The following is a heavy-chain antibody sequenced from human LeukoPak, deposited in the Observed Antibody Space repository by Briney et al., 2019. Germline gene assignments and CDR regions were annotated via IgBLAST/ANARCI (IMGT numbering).Heavy chain of an antibody. J-gene: IGHJ4*02. CDR2: ISYDGSNK. D-gene: IGHD3-9*01. CDR3: ASGYDILTGYYLRMFDY. CDR1: GFTFSSYA. Sequence: GRSLRLSCAASGFTFSSYAMHWVRQAPGKGLEWGAVISYDGSNKYYADSVKGRFTISRDNSKNTLYLQTNSLRAEDTAVYYCASGYDILTGYYLRMFDYWGQGTLVTVSS. V-gene: IGHV3-30*01.